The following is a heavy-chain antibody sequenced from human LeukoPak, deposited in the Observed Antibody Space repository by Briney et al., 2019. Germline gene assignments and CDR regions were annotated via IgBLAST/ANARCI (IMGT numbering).Heavy chain of an antibody. J-gene: IGHJ4*02. CDR1: GYTFTSYD. D-gene: IGHD3-10*01. V-gene: IGHV1-18*01. Sequence: GASVKVSCKASGYTFTSYDINWVRQATGQGLEWMGWISAYNGNTNYAQKLQGRVTMTTDTSTSTAYMELRSLRSDDTAVYYCARQGDNYYGSGSYYYDYWGQGTLVTVSS. CDR3: ARQGDNYYGSGSYYYDY. CDR2: ISAYNGNT.